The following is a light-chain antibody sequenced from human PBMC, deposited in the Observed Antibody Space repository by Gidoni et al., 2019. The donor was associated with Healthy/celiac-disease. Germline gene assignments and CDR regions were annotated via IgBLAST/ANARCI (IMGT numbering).Light chain of an antibody. Sequence: DIQMTQSPSSLSASAGDIVSITCGASQSLSSYLNWYQQKPGKAPNLLIYAASSLQSGVPARFSGSGSGTDFTLTISSLQPEDFAAYYCQQSYSTPRTFGQGTRLEIK. V-gene: IGKV1-39*01. CDR1: QSLSSY. J-gene: IGKJ2*01. CDR2: AAS. CDR3: QQSYSTPRT.